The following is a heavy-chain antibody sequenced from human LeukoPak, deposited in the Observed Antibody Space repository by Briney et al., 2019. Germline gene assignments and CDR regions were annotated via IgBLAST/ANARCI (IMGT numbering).Heavy chain of an antibody. CDR2: ISGSGGST. CDR1: GFTFSNYA. D-gene: IGHD2-2*01. V-gene: IGHV3-23*01. J-gene: IGHJ4*02. Sequence: GGSLRLSCAASGFTFSNYAMSWVRQAPGKGLEWVSGISGSGGSTYYADSVKGRFTISRDNSKNTLYLQMNSLRAEDTSVYYCAKDGKEGGYCSRSSCYSDYWGQGTLVTVSS. CDR3: AKDGKEGGYCSRSSCYSDY.